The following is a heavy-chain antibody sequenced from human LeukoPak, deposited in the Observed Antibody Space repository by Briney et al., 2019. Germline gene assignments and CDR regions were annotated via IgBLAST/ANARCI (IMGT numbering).Heavy chain of an antibody. CDR1: GFTFSSYS. J-gene: IGHJ4*02. V-gene: IGHV3-21*01. CDR3: ASSQVIWVGEHTDC. D-gene: IGHD3-10*01. CDR2: ITSSGRYI. Sequence: RAGGSLRLSCAASGFTFSSYSMNWVRQAPGKGLEWVSSITSSGRYIYYADSVRGRFTISRDNAKNTLYLQMNSLRAEDTAVYYCASSQVIWVGEHTDCWGQGTLVTVSS.